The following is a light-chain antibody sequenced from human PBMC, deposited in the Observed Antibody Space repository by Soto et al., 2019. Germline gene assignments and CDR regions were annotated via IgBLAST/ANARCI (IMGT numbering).Light chain of an antibody. CDR1: QSVRSTY. CDR2: GAS. J-gene: IGKJ5*01. CDR3: QQYGNSPRT. V-gene: IGKV3-20*01. Sequence: EIVMTQSPATLSVSPGERATFSCRASQSVRSTYLAWYQQKPGQAPRLLIYGASSRATGIPDRFSGSGSGTDFTLTIRRLEPEDFAVYFCQQYGNSPRTFGQGTRLEIK.